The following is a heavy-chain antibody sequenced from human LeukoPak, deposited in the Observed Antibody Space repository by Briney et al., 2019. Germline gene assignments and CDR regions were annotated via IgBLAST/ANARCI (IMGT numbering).Heavy chain of an antibody. CDR3: ARHLSGTTMSHYFDF. Sequence: SETLSLTCSVSGDSISSGRNYWGWIRQSPGKELEWIANIYSSGNTHSNPSLKSRVSISVDTSKNQVSLKLYSVTASDAAIYYCARHLSGTTMSHYFDFWGQGTLVTVSS. J-gene: IGHJ4*02. D-gene: IGHD1-1*01. V-gene: IGHV4-39*01. CDR2: IYSSGNT. CDR1: GDSISSGRNY.